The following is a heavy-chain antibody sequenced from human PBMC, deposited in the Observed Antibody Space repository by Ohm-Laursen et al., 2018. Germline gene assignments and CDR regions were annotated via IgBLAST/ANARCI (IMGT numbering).Heavy chain of an antibody. CDR1: GFTFSSYA. CDR2: ISGSGGST. CDR3: AKDPFATMIVTAAAPIDY. Sequence: GSLRLSCAASGFTFSSYAMSWVRQAPGKGLEWVSAISGSGGSTYYADSVKGRFTISRDNSKNTLYLQMNSLRAEDTAVYYCAKDPFATMIVTAAAPIDYWGQGTLVTVSS. D-gene: IGHD3-22*01. V-gene: IGHV3-23*01. J-gene: IGHJ4*02.